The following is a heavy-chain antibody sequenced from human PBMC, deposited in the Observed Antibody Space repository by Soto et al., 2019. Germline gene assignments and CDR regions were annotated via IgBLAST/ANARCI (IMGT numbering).Heavy chain of an antibody. CDR2: IWYDGSNK. Sequence: GGSLRLSCAASGFTFSSYGMHWVRQAPGKGLEWVSFIWYDGSNKYYEDSVKGRFTISGDNSKNTLYLQMNSLRAEDTAVYYCAGVDTAIHWGQGTLVTVSS. V-gene: IGHV3-33*01. CDR1: GFTFSSYG. D-gene: IGHD5-18*01. CDR3: AGVDTAIH. J-gene: IGHJ4*02.